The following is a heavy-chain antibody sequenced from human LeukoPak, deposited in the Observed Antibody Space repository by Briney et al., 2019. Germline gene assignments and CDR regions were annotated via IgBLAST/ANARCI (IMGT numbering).Heavy chain of an antibody. D-gene: IGHD3-9*01. CDR2: IYSGGST. J-gene: IGHJ4*02. Sequence: GGSLRLSCAASGFTVSSNYMSWVRQAPGKGLEWVSVIYSGGSTYYADSVKGRFTISRDNSKNTLYLQMSSLRAEDTAVYYCARAGIDILTGHYYFDYWGQGTLVTVSS. CDR1: GFTVSSNY. V-gene: IGHV3-53*01. CDR3: ARAGIDILTGHYYFDY.